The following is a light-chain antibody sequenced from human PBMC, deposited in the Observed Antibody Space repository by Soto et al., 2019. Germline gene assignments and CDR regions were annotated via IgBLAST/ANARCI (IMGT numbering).Light chain of an antibody. CDR2: GAS. CDR3: QQEGSTPGWT. V-gene: IGKV3-20*01. J-gene: IGKJ1*01. CDR1: QSFSRSY. Sequence: ESVLTQSPGTLSLSPGERATLACRASQSFSRSYLAWYQQKPGQAPRLLIYGASSGATGIPDRLSGSGSGTDFPLPISRVEPEDCGVYDCQQEGSTPGWTFGQGNKV.